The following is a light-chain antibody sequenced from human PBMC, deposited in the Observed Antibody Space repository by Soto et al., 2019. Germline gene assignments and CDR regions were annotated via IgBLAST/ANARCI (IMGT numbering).Light chain of an antibody. CDR2: EVS. Sequence: QSVLTQPPSASGSPGQSVTISCTGTSSYVGGYNYVSWYQQHPGKAPKLMIYEVSKRPSGVPDRFSGSKSGNTASLTVSGLQAEDEADYYCSSFAGSVYVFGTGTKVTVL. J-gene: IGLJ1*01. V-gene: IGLV2-8*01. CDR1: SSYVGGYNY. CDR3: SSFAGSVYV.